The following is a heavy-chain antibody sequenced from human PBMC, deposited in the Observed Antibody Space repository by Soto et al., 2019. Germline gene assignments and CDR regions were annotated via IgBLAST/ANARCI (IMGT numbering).Heavy chain of an antibody. D-gene: IGHD1-26*01. J-gene: IGHJ4*02. CDR3: ASEISGSYTFDY. Sequence: EVQLVESGGGLIQPGGSLRLSCAASEFIVSSNYMSWVRQPPGKGLEWLSVLYSGGTTYYADSVKGRFTISRDNSKNTMYLQMTSLRAEDTAMYYCASEISGSYTFDYWGQGALGTVSS. CDR1: EFIVSSNY. CDR2: LYSGGTT. V-gene: IGHV3-53*01.